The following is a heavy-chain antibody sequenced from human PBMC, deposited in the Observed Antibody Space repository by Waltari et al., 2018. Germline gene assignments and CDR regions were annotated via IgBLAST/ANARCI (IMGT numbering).Heavy chain of an antibody. CDR2: INPSGGST. Sequence: QVQLVQSGAEVKKPGASVKVSCKASGYTFTSYYMHWVRQAPGQGLEWMGIINPSGGSTSYAQKFQGRVTMTRDTSTSTVYMELSSLRSEDTATYYCAHNMVVAADAFDIWGQGTMVTVSS. CDR3: AHNMVVAADAFDI. D-gene: IGHD2-15*01. CDR1: GYTFTSYY. J-gene: IGHJ3*02. V-gene: IGHV1-46*01.